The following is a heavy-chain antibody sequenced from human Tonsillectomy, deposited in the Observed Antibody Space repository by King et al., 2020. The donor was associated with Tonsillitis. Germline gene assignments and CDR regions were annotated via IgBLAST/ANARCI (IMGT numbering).Heavy chain of an antibody. CDR3: ASCSSPALSGTWYDAFAI. CDR2: INRDGSET. J-gene: IGHJ3*02. D-gene: IGHD2-15*01. Sequence: VQLVESGGGLVQPGGSLRLSCAASGFTFSSYWLTWVRQAPGKGLEWVANINRDGSETYYVESVKGRFTVSRDNAKNSLYLQMNSLRAEDTAIYYCASCSSPALSGTWYDAFAIWGQGTMVTVSS. V-gene: IGHV3-7*01. CDR1: GFTFSSYW.